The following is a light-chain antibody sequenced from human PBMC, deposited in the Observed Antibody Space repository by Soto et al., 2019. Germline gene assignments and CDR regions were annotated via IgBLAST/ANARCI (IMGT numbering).Light chain of an antibody. CDR1: SSDVGGYNY. V-gene: IGLV2-14*01. J-gene: IGLJ1*01. Sequence: QSVLTQPASVSGSPGQSITISCTGTSSDVGGYNYVSWYQQHPGKAPKLMIYEVSNRPSGVSNRFSGSKSGNTASLTISGLQAEDEADYYCSSYVGGYSYVFGIGTKV. CDR3: SSYVGGYSYV. CDR2: EVS.